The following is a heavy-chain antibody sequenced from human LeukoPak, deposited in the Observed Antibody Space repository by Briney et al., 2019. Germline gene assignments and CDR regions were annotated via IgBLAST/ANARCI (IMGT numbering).Heavy chain of an antibody. CDR1: GHRFTNHW. J-gene: IGHJ5*02. D-gene: IGHD1-26*01. Sequence: GESLEISCEVSGHRFTNHWIGWVRQMPGKGLEWMGIINLGDSDTKYSPSFQGQVTISLDKSISTAYLQWRSLKASDTAMYYCARRPYSGSPNWFDPWGQGTLVTVSS. CDR2: INLGDSDT. CDR3: ARRPYSGSPNWFDP. V-gene: IGHV5-51*01.